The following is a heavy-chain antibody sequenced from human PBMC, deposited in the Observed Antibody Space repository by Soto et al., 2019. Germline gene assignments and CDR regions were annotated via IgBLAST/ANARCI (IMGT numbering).Heavy chain of an antibody. CDR2: ISSSSSTI. J-gene: IGHJ6*02. V-gene: IGHV3-48*02. CDR1: GFTFSSYS. D-gene: IGHD6-13*01. Sequence: GSLRLSCAASGFTFSSYSMNWVRQAPGKGLEGVSYISSSSSTIYSADSVKGRFTISRDNAKNSLYLQMNSLRDEDTAVYYCATLFGSSSWSHYYYYGMDVWGQGTTVTVSS. CDR3: ATLFGSSSWSHYYYYGMDV.